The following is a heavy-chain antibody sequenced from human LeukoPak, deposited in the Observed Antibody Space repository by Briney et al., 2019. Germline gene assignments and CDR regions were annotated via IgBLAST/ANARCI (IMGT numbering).Heavy chain of an antibody. CDR1: GGSISSYY. CDR2: IYYSGST. J-gene: IGHJ4*02. V-gene: IGHV4-4*08. D-gene: IGHD7-27*01. CDR3: ARERDNWGSAAYFDY. Sequence: SETLSLTCTVSGGSISSYYWSWIRQPPGKGLEWIGYIYYSGSTNYNPSLKSRVTISVDTSKNQFSLKLSSVTAADTAVYYCARERDNWGSAAYFDYWGQGTLVTVSS.